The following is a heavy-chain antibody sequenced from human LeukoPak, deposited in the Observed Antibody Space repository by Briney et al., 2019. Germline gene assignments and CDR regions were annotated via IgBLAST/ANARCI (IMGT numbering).Heavy chain of an antibody. V-gene: IGHV4-4*02. J-gene: IGHJ3*02. CDR2: IYHSGST. CDR3: ARVETGYYDAFDI. D-gene: IGHD3-9*01. Sequence: SGTLSLTCAVSGGSISSSNWWSWVRQPPGKGLEWIGEIYHSGSTNYNPSLKSLVTVSVDKSKNQFSLKLSSVTAADTAVYYWARVETGYYDAFDIWGQGTMVTVSS. CDR1: GGSISSSNW.